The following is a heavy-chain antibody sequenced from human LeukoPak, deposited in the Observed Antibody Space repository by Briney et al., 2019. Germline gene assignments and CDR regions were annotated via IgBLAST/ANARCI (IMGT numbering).Heavy chain of an antibody. CDR3: ARRPRSAHYYGSGSYYDYYYYGMDV. D-gene: IGHD3-10*01. V-gene: IGHV4-34*01. CDR2: INHSGST. Sequence: SETLSLTCAVYGGSFSGYYWSWIRQPPGEGLEWIGEINHSGSTNYNPSLKSRVTISVDTSKNQFSLKLSSVTAADTAVYCCARRPRSAHYYGSGSYYDYYYYGMDVWGQGTTVTVSS. J-gene: IGHJ6*02. CDR1: GGSFSGYY.